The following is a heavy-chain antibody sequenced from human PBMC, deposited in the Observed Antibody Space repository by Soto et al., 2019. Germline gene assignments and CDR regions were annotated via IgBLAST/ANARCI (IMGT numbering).Heavy chain of an antibody. CDR1: GFTFSTYA. CDR2: ISGSDSGT. CDR3: AKATLGRCSGGFCYVFDY. D-gene: IGHD2-15*01. J-gene: IGHJ4*02. Sequence: GGSLRLSCATSGFTFSTYAMSWVRQAPGKGLEWVSAISGSDSGTYYADSVKGRFTISRDNSKNTLYVQMNDLRAEDTAIFYCAKATLGRCSGGFCYVFDYWGQGTLVTVSS. V-gene: IGHV3-23*01.